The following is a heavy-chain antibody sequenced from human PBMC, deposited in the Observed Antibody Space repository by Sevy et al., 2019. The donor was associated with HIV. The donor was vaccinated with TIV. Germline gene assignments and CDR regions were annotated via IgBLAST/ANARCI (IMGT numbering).Heavy chain of an antibody. CDR1: GFTFSTYW. V-gene: IGHV3-7*01. D-gene: IGHD3-9*01. CDR3: AREFDGGPDY. J-gene: IGHJ4*02. Sequence: GGSLRLSCGASGFTFSTYWMSWVRQAPGKGLEWVANINQDGSQKYYVDSLKGRFTISKDNAKNSLYLQMSSLGAEDTAVYYCAREFDGGPDYWGQGTLVTVSS. CDR2: INQDGSQK.